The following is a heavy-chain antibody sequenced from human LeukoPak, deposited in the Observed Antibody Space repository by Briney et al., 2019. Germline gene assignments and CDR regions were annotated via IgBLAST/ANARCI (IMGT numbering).Heavy chain of an antibody. CDR1: GGPFRGYF. Sequence: PSETLSLTCAVSGGPFRGYFWSWIRQSSGKGLEWIGEIHNSGTTNYNPSLNSQVTISEDTSKNQFYLNLSSVPAADTAVYYCARRYYYNLGSFPFDFWGQGTLVTVSS. CDR2: IHNSGTT. J-gene: IGHJ4*02. D-gene: IGHD3-10*01. V-gene: IGHV4-34*01. CDR3: ARRYYYNLGSFPFDF.